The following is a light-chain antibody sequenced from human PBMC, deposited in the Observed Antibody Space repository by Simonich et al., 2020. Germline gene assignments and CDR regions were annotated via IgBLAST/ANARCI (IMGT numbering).Light chain of an antibody. CDR3: QQYYSTPLT. V-gene: IGKV4-1*01. CDR1: QSVLYSSNNKHY. J-gene: IGKJ1*01. CDR2: CAS. Sequence: DIVMTQSPDSLAVSLGERATINCKSSQSVLYSSNNKHYLAWYQQKPGQPPKLLIYCASTRESGVPDRFSGSGSGTDFTLTISSLQAEDVAVYYCQQYYSTPLTFGQGTKVEIK.